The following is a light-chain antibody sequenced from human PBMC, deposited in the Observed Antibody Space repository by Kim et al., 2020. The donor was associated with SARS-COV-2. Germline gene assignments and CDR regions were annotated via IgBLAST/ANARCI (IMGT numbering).Light chain of an antibody. CDR2: KDS. V-gene: IGLV3-27*01. Sequence: SYELTQPSSVSVSPGQTARITCSGDVLAKKYVRWFQQKPGQAPVLVIYKDSERPSGTPERFSGSRSGSIGTLTISGAQVEEEADYYCYSAADNSVLFGGGTQLTVL. J-gene: IGLJ2*01. CDR1: VLAKKY. CDR3: YSAADNSVL.